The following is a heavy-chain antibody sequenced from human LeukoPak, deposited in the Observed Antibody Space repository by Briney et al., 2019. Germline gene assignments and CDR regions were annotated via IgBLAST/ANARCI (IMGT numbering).Heavy chain of an antibody. CDR1: GGSISSYY. V-gene: IGHV4-59*01. Sequence: SETLSLTCNVSGGSISSYYWSWIRQPPGKGLEWIGYIYYSGSTNYNPSLESRVTISVDTSKNHFSLKLSSVTAADTAVYYCAGLVGRYSSGLYYYYFDYWGQGTLVTVSS. CDR3: AGLVGRYSSGLYYYYFDY. D-gene: IGHD3-22*01. CDR2: IYYSGST. J-gene: IGHJ4*02.